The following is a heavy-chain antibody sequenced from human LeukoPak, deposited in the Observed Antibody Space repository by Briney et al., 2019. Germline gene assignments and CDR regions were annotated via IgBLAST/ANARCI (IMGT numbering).Heavy chain of an antibody. CDR3: AKDDSSVSDAFDI. D-gene: IGHD3-22*01. Sequence: GGSLRLSCAASGFTFSSYGMSWVRQAPGKGLEWVSAISGSGGSTYYADSVKGRFTISRDNSKNTLYLQMNSLRAEDAAVYYCAKDDSSVSDAFDIWGQGTMVTVSS. CDR1: GFTFSSYG. CDR2: ISGSGGST. V-gene: IGHV3-23*01. J-gene: IGHJ3*02.